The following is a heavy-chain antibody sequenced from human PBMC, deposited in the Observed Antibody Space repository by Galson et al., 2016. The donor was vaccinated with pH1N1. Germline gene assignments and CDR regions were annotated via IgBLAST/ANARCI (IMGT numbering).Heavy chain of an antibody. Sequence: LVKPTQTLTLTCTFSGFSLTTSGMCVTWIRQPPGKGLECIGYVSHTGRTYYNPSLKSRVTISIDTSKTQFSLNLRSVTAADTATYFCAREPTGPSSFNAFDVWGPGTMVTVSS. CDR2: VSHTGRT. CDR3: AREPTGPSSFNAFDV. V-gene: IGHV4-61*08. D-gene: IGHD1-7*01. J-gene: IGHJ3*01. CDR1: GFSLTTSGMC.